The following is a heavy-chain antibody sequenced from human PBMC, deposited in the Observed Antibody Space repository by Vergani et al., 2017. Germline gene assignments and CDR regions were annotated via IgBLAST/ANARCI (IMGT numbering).Heavy chain of an antibody. CDR1: GFTFSSYS. V-gene: IGHV3-21*01. J-gene: IGHJ6*03. CDR2: ISSSSSYI. D-gene: IGHD6-6*01. CDR3: AREGKQLTYYYYMDV. Sequence: EVQLVESGGGLVKPGGSLRLSCAASGFTFSSYSMNWVRQAPGKGLEWVSSISSSSSYIYYADSVKGRFTISRDNAKNSLYLQMNSLRAEDTAVYYCAREGKQLTYYYYMDVWGKGTTVTVSS.